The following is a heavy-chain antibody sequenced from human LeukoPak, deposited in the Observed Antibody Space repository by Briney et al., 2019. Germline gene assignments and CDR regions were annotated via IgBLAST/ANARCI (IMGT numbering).Heavy chain of an antibody. CDR1: GYTFTGYY. J-gene: IGHJ4*02. CDR3: ARTPYYDISMLFDY. CDR2: INPNSGGT. Sequence: ASVKVSCKASGYTFTGYYMHWVRQAPGQGLEWMGWINPNSGGTNYAQKFQGWVTMTRDTSISTAYMELSRLRSDDTAVYYCARTPYYDISMLFDYWGQGTLVTVSS. D-gene: IGHD3-9*01. V-gene: IGHV1-2*04.